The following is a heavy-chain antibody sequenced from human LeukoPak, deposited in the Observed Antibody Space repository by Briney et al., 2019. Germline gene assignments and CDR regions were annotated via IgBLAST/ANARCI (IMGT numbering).Heavy chain of an antibody. CDR1: GFTFSSYA. D-gene: IGHD2-15*01. CDR2: ISGSGGST. Sequence: PGGSLRLSCAASGFTFSSYAMSWVRQAPGKGLEWVSAISGSGGSTYYADSVKVRFTISRDNSKNTLYLQMNSLRAEDTAVYYCARVLANYYYYMDVWGKGTTVTVPS. V-gene: IGHV3-23*01. CDR3: ARVLANYYYYMDV. J-gene: IGHJ6*03.